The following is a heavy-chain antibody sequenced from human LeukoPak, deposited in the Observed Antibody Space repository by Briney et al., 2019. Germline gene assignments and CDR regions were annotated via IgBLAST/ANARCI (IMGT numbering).Heavy chain of an antibody. Sequence: GGSLRLSCAASGFTFSSYAMSSVRQAPGKGLEWVSAISGSGGSTYYADSVKGRLTIARDNAKNTLYLQMNSLRAEDTAVYYCAKLPGIAPYYWGQGTLVTVSS. D-gene: IGHD6-13*01. V-gene: IGHV3-23*01. CDR3: AKLPGIAPYY. CDR1: GFTFSSYA. J-gene: IGHJ4*02. CDR2: ISGSGGST.